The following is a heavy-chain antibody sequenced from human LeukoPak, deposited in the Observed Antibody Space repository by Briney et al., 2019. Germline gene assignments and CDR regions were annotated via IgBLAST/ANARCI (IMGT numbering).Heavy chain of an antibody. J-gene: IGHJ4*02. CDR3: ARKGGSPDY. CDR2: MKFDGSEK. Sequence: GGSLRLSCAASGFTFSSYWMTWVRQAPGKGLEWVANMKFDGSEKYYVDSVKGRFTISRDNAKNSLYLQMNGLRVEDTAVYYCARKGGSPDYWGQGTLVTVSS. D-gene: IGHD1-26*01. V-gene: IGHV3-7*01. CDR1: GFTFSSYW.